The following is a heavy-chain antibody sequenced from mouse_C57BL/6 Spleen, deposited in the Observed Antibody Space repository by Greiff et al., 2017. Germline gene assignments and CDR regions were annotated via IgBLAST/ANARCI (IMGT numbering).Heavy chain of an antibody. CDR3: ARSSTMVTTRAMDY. D-gene: IGHD2-2*01. V-gene: IGHV1-50*01. CDR2: IDPSDSYT. CDR1: GYTFTSYW. Sequence: VQLQQPGAELVKPGASVKLSCKASGYTFTSYWMQWVKQRPGQGLEWIGEIDPSDSYTNYNQKFKGKATLTVDTSSSTAYMQLSSLTSEDSAVYYCARSSTMVTTRAMDYWCQGTSVTVSS. J-gene: IGHJ4*01.